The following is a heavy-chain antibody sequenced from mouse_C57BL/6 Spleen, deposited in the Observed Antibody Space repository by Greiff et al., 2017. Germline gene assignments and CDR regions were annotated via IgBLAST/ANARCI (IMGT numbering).Heavy chain of an antibody. J-gene: IGHJ2*01. D-gene: IGHD1-1*01. V-gene: IGHV1-5*01. CDR1: GYTFTSYW. Sequence: VQLQQSGTVLARPGASVKMSCKTSGYTFTSYWMHWVKQRPGQGLEWIGAIYPGNSDTSYNQKFKGKAKLTAVTSASTAYMELSSLTNEDSAVYYCTRGSHYYGSPPYYFDYWGQGTTLTVSS. CDR3: TRGSHYYGSPPYYFDY. CDR2: IYPGNSDT.